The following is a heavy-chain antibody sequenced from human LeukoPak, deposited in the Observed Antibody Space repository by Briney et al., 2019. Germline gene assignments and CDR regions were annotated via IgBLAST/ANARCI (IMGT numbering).Heavy chain of an antibody. D-gene: IGHD2-8*01. CDR1: GFTFRNYN. V-gene: IGHV3-21*01. CDR2: ISESSSFV. J-gene: IGHJ5*02. CDR3: ARQRGYCSSGVCRGWFDP. Sequence: GGSLRLSCAASGFTFRNYNMNWVRQAPGKGLEWVSSISESSSFVQYADSLKGRFAISRDNAKNSLYLQMTSLRAEDTAVYYCARQRGYCSSGVCRGWFDPWGQGTLVTVSS.